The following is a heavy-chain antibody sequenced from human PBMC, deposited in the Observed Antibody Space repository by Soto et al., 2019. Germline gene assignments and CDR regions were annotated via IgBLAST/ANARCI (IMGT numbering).Heavy chain of an antibody. CDR2: IITMLGVR. Sequence: QVQLVQSGAEVKKPGSSVKVSCTDSGGTFSTYSMFWVRQAPGQGLEWMGRIITMLGVRNYAQRFQDRVTITADKSTATVHMELSSLRSEDTALYYCTIGSWSGEVFDIWGQGTMVTVSS. D-gene: IGHD2-21*01. CDR3: TIGSWSGEVFDI. V-gene: IGHV1-69*02. CDR1: GGTFSTYS. J-gene: IGHJ3*02.